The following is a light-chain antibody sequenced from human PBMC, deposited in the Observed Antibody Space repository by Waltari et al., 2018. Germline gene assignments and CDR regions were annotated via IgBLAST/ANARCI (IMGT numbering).Light chain of an antibody. V-gene: IGLV2-11*01. CDR3: CSYAGSYTFV. Sequence: QSALTQPRSVSGSLGQSVTISCTGTGSDIGGYNYVSWYQQHPDKVPKLIIFDVAKRPSGVPDRFSCSKAGNTASLTISGLQAEDEADYYCCSYAGSYTFVFGVGTKVSVV. CDR1: GSDIGGYNY. CDR2: DVA. J-gene: IGLJ1*01.